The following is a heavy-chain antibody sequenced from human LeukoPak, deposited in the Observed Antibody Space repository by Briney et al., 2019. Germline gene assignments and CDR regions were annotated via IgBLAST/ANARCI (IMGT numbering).Heavy chain of an antibody. V-gene: IGHV1-69*05. D-gene: IGHD2-2*02. Sequence: GASVKVSCKASGGTFSSYAISWVRQAPGQGLEWMGGIIPIFGTANYAQKFQGRVTITTDESTSTAYMELSSLRSEDTAVYYCAREEALTRYCSSTSCYTQSGWFDTGGQGTLVTVSS. CDR3: AREEALTRYCSSTSCYTQSGWFDT. CDR1: GGTFSSYA. J-gene: IGHJ5*02. CDR2: IIPIFGTA.